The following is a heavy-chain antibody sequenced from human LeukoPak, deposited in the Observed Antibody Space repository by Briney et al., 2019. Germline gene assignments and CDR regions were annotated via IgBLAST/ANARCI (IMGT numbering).Heavy chain of an antibody. CDR2: INQDGSKI. Sequence: GGSLRLSCAASGFTLSNYWMAWVRQAPGKGLEWVANINQDGSKIYYADSMTGRFTISRDTAKNSLYLQMNSLRVEDMAVYYCARAWAGSASYWGQGTLVTVSS. V-gene: IGHV3-7*04. D-gene: IGHD6-19*01. CDR3: ARAWAGSASY. CDR1: GFTLSNYW. J-gene: IGHJ4*02.